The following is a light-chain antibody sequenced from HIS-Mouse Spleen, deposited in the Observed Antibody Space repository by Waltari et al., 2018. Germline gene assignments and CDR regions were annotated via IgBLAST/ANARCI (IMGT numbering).Light chain of an antibody. CDR1: SSDVGGYNY. CDR2: DVS. J-gene: IGLJ1*01. V-gene: IGLV2-14*03. CDR3: SSYTSSSTYV. Sequence: QSPPTQPDSASGSPGQSITISRTGTSSDVGGYNYVSWYQQHPGKAPNLMFYDVSNRPSGVSTRFSGSKSGNTASLTISGLQAEDEADYYCSSYTSSSTYVFGTGTKVTVL.